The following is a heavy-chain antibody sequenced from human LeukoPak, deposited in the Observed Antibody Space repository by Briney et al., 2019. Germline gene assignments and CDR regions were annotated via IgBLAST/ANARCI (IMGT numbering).Heavy chain of an antibody. CDR1: GYSISSGYY. CDR2: IYHSGST. J-gene: IGHJ4*02. Sequence: PSETLSLTCTVSGYSISSGYYWGWIRQPPGKGLEWIGSIYHSGSTYYNPSLKSRVTISVDASKNQFSLKLSSVTAADTAVYYCAHLGYCSGGSCPNFDYWGQGTLVTVSS. V-gene: IGHV4-38-2*02. CDR3: AHLGYCSGGSCPNFDY. D-gene: IGHD2-15*01.